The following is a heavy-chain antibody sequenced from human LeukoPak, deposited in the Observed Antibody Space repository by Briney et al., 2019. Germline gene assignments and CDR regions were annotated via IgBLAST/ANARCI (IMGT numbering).Heavy chain of an antibody. CDR1: GFSFRSYA. Sequence: PGGSLRLSCAASGFSFRSYAMHWVRQAPGKGLEWVAVVSSDGSNKYYADSVKGRFTISRDNSKNTVYLQMNSLRAEDTAVYYCGRDLRHQLLYCLDYWSQGTLVTVSS. J-gene: IGHJ4*02. CDR3: GRDLRHQLLYCLDY. D-gene: IGHD2-2*02. CDR2: VSSDGSNK. V-gene: IGHV3-30*04.